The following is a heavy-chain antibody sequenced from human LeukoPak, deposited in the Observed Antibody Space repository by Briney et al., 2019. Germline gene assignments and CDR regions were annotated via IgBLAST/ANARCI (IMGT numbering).Heavy chain of an antibody. D-gene: IGHD3-10*02. CDR3: AELGITMIGGV. CDR2: ISSSGSTI. CDR1: GFTVNTNY. Sequence: GGSLRLSCAASGFTVNTNYMSWVRQAPGKGLEWVSYISSSGSTIYYADSVKGRFTISRDNAKNSLYLQMNSLRAEDTAVYYCAELGITMIGGVWGKGTTVTISS. V-gene: IGHV3-11*04. J-gene: IGHJ6*04.